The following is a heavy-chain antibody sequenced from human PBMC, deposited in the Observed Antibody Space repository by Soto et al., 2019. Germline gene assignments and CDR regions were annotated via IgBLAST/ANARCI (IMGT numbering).Heavy chain of an antibody. Sequence: VGSLRLSCAASGFTFSSFWMDWVRQAPGKGLEWVANINPGGSEKRYVDSVKGRFTISRDNAKNSLYLQMSSLTAEDSALYYCSRSLDSWGQGTRVTVSS. J-gene: IGHJ4*02. CDR3: SRSLDS. CDR2: INPGGSEK. V-gene: IGHV3-7*01. CDR1: GFTFSSFW.